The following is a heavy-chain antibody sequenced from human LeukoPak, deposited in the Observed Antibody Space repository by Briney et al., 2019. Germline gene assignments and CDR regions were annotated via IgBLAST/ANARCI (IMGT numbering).Heavy chain of an antibody. J-gene: IGHJ4*02. Sequence: SETLSLTCTVSGSSISSYYWSWIRQPAGKGLEWIGRIYTSGSTNYNPSLKSRVTMSIDTSKNQFSLKLSSVTAADTAVYYCARGPPYSSGWHWGHPFDYWGQGTLATVSS. V-gene: IGHV4-4*07. CDR3: ARGPPYSSGWHWGHPFDY. D-gene: IGHD6-19*01. CDR1: GSSISSYY. CDR2: IYTSGST.